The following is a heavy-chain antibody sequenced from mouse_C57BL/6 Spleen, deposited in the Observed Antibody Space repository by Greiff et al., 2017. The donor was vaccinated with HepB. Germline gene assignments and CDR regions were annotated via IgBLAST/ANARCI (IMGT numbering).Heavy chain of an antibody. D-gene: IGHD1-1*01. CDR3: ARIYYCGSSRYFDV. Sequence: EVQLQQSGPELVKPGASVKIPCKASGYTFTDYNMDWVKQSHGKSLEWIGDINPNNGGTIYNQKFKGKATLTVDKSSSTAYMELRSLTSEDTAVYYCARIYYCGSSRYFDVWGTGTTVTVSS. CDR1: GYTFTDYN. J-gene: IGHJ1*03. V-gene: IGHV1-18*01. CDR2: INPNNGGT.